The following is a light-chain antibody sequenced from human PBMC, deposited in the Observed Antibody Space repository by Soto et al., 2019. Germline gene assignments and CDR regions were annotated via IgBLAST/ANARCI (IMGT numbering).Light chain of an antibody. CDR1: SSNIGNNY. V-gene: IGLV1-51*01. Sequence: QSVLTQSPSGSAAPGQKVTISCSGSSSNIGNNYVSWYQQLPGTAPKLLIYDNNKRPSGIPDRFSGSKSGTSGTLDITGLQTGEEADYYCATWDGRLPGEVFGGGTKVTVL. CDR2: DNN. CDR3: ATWDGRLPGEV. J-gene: IGLJ2*01.